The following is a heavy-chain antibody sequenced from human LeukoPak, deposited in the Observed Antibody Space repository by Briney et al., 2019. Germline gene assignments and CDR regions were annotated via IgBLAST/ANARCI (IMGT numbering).Heavy chain of an antibody. J-gene: IGHJ4*02. CDR3: ARGLWPPGRSGIYTY. CDR1: GYTFTGYY. Sequence: ASVKVSCKASGYTFTGYYMHWVRQAPGQGLEWMGWINPNSGGTNYAQKFQGRVTMTRDTSISTAYMELSRLRSDDTAVYYCARGLWPPGRSGIYTYWGQGTLVSVFS. D-gene: IGHD1-26*01. CDR2: INPNSGGT. V-gene: IGHV1-2*02.